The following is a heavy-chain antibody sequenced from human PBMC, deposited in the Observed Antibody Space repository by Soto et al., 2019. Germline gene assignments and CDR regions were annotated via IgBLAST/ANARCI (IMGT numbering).Heavy chain of an antibody. CDR1: VFTLNIYS. V-gene: IGHV3-48*02. Sequence: PGGALSLSCAGSVFTLNIYSMSWVHQAPGKGLEWVSYLSISRSTIYYADSVKGRFTISRDDAKNSLYLQMNSRRDDDTAVYFCVRGRSDSLMDVWGQGTTVTVSS. CDR2: LSISRSTI. CDR3: VRGRSDSLMDV. J-gene: IGHJ6*01.